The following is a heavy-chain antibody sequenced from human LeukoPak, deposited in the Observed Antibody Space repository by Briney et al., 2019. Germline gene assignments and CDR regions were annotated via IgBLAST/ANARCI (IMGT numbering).Heavy chain of an antibody. CDR2: TSPDGSRT. Sequence: GGSLRLSCAASGFTLSNYWMYWVRQAPGKGLVWVSRTSPDGSRTTYADSVKGRFSISRDNAKNTLYLQMNSLRAEDTAVYYCARDLRASDHWGQGTLVTVSS. V-gene: IGHV3-74*01. J-gene: IGHJ4*02. CDR1: GFTLSNYW. CDR3: ARDLRASDH.